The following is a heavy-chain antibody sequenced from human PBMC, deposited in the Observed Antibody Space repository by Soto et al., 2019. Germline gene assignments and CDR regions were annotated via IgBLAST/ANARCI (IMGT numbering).Heavy chain of an antibody. CDR2: IYYSGST. J-gene: IGHJ6*03. D-gene: IGHD6-6*01. V-gene: IGHV4-39*01. CDR3: ARLGLSSSYYYYYYMDV. CDR1: GGSVSSGSYY. Sequence: PSETLSLTCTVSGGSVSSGSYYWSWIRQPPGKGLEWIGSIYYSGSTYYNPSLKSRVTISVDTSKNQFSLKLSSVTAADTAVYYCARLGLSSSYYYYYYMDVWGKGTTVTVSS.